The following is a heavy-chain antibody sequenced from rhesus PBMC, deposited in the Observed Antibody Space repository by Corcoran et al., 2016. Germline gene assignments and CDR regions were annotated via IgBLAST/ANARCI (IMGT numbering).Heavy chain of an antibody. Sequence: QLQLQESGPGLVKPSETLSVTCAVSGGSISSSYWSWIRQAPGKGLEWIGYIYGIASGPTSTPSLTSRVTLSVDTSKTQLSLKLSSVTAADTAVYYCASEDGGDVWGPGVLVTVSS. J-gene: IGHJ5-1*01. CDR1: GGSISSSY. CDR2: IYGIASGP. CDR3: ASEDGGDV. V-gene: IGHV4-169*02.